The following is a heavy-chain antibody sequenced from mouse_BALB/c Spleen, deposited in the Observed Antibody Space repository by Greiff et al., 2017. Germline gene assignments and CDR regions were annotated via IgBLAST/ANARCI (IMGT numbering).Heavy chain of an antibody. CDR2: ISYDGSN. Sequence: QLKESGPGLVKPSQSLSLTCSVTGYSITSGYYWNWIRQFPGNKLEWMGYISYDGSNNYNPSLKNRISITRDTSKNQFFLKLNSVTTEDTATYYCARVSGGFYFDYWGQGTTLTVSS. V-gene: IGHV3-6*02. CDR3: ARVSGGFYFDY. J-gene: IGHJ2*01. CDR1: GYSITSGYY.